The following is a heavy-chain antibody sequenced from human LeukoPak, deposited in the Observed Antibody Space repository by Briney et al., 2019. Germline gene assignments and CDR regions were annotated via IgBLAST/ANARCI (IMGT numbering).Heavy chain of an antibody. D-gene: IGHD6-19*01. J-gene: IGHJ6*02. CDR2: ISSSGSTI. V-gene: IGHV3-11*01. CDR3: AREWVIAVADSDYYYGMDV. Sequence: SGGSLRLSCAASGFTFSDYYMSWIRQAPGKGLEWVSCISSSGSTIYYADSVKGRFTISRDNAKNSLYLQMNSLRAEDTAVYYCAREWVIAVADSDYYYGMDVWGQGTTVTVSS. CDR1: GFTFSDYY.